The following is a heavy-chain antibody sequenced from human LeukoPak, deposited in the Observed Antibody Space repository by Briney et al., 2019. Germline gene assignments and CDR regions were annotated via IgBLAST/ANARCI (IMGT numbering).Heavy chain of an antibody. CDR3: AVWYYDFWSGYPNFDP. V-gene: IGHV1-69*01. CDR1: GGTFSSYA. Sequence: SVKVSCKASGGTFSSYAISWVRQAPGQGLEWMGGIIPIFGTANYAQKFQGRVTITADESTGTAYMELSSLRSEDTAVYYCAVWYYDFWSGYPNFDPWGQGTLVTVSS. D-gene: IGHD3-3*01. J-gene: IGHJ5*02. CDR2: IIPIFGTA.